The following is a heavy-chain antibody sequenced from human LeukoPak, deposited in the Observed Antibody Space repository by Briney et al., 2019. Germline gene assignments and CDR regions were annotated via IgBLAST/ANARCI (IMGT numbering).Heavy chain of an antibody. V-gene: IGHV4-4*02. CDR2: IYHSGST. Sequence: SETLSLTCAVSGGSISSSNWWSWVRQPPGKGLEWIGEIYHSGSTNYNPSLKSRVTISVDKSKNQFSLKLSSVTAADTAVYYCARAVTAIPPDAFDIWGQGTMVTVSS. CDR3: ARAVTAIPPDAFDI. D-gene: IGHD2-21*02. CDR1: GGSISSSNW. J-gene: IGHJ3*02.